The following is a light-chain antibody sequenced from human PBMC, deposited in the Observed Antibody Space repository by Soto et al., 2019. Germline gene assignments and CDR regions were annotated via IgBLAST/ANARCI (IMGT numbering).Light chain of an antibody. CDR1: QSVSSNY. J-gene: IGKJ1*01. CDR2: GAS. CDR3: QQYGSSPRT. Sequence: EIVLTQSPGTLSLSPVERATLYCRSSQSVSSNYLAWYQQKPGQAPRLLIYGASSRATGIPDRFSGSGSGTDFTLTISRLEPEDFAVYYCQQYGSSPRTCGQGTKGDIK. V-gene: IGKV3-20*01.